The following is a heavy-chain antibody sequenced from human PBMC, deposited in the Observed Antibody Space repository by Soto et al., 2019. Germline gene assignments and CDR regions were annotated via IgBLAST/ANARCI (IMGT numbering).Heavy chain of an antibody. Sequence: PVGSLRLSCTASGFTFGDYAMSWFRQAPGKGLEWVGFITSKVYGATAYFAASVKDRSTISRDDSKSIAYLQIYSLKTEDTAVYYCTRSLSVISSGRDWFAPWGQGTLVTVSS. CDR1: GFTFGDYA. CDR2: ITSKVYGATA. CDR3: TRSLSVISSGRDWFAP. J-gene: IGHJ5*02. V-gene: IGHV3-49*03. D-gene: IGHD1-1*01.